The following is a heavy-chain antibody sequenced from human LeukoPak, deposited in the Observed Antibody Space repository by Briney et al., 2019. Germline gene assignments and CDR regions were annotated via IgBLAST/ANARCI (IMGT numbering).Heavy chain of an antibody. Sequence: ASVKVSCKASGYTFTSYDINWVRQATGQGLEWMGWMNPNSGSTGYAQKFQGRVTMTRNTSISTAYMELSSLRSEDTAVYYCARRHYDILTGYYLGWFDPWGQGTLVTVSS. CDR3: ARRHYDILTGYYLGWFDP. CDR2: MNPNSGST. V-gene: IGHV1-8*01. D-gene: IGHD3-9*01. J-gene: IGHJ5*02. CDR1: GYTFTSYD.